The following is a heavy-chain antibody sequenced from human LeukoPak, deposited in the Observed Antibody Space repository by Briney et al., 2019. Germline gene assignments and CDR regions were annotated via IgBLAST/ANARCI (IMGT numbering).Heavy chain of an antibody. Sequence: SETLSLSCAVSSASVTSHYWAWIPKPVGKGVEWVGRDHCSGSTNYNPSLRSRVAISLDKSKNELSLTLKSVSAADTAVYYCTRDESSRDDSGGYHYWGRGVLVTVSS. CDR2: DHCSGST. V-gene: IGHV4-4*07. CDR3: TRDESSRDDSGGYHY. J-gene: IGHJ4*02. D-gene: IGHD3-22*01. CDR1: SASVTSHY.